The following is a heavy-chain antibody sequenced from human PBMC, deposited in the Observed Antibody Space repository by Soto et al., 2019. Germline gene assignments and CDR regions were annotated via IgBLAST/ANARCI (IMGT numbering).Heavy chain of an antibody. CDR2: IKPDGSEV. J-gene: IGHJ6*01. D-gene: IGHD2-2*02. V-gene: IGHV3-7*03. CDR1: GFIFSSSW. CDR3: ARESLLKSIPIYRYFYYAMDV. Sequence: LRLSCAASGFIFSSSWMTWVRQAPGKGLEWVANIKPDGSEVYYADSMKGRFTISRDNARNSLYLQMSSLRAEDTAVYYCARESLLKSIPIYRYFYYAMDVWGQETTVTVSS.